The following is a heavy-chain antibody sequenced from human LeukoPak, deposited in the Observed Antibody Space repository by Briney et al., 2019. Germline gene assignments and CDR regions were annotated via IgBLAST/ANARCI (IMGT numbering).Heavy chain of an antibody. Sequence: PGRSLRLSCAASGFTFSSYGMHWVRLAPGKGLEWVSFLWYDGSNRYYSDSVKGRFTISRDNSKNTLYLQMNSLRAEDTAVYFCAREVAANWFGPWGQGTLVTVSS. CDR3: AREVAANWFGP. V-gene: IGHV3-33*01. CDR2: LWYDGSNR. D-gene: IGHD2-15*01. CDR1: GFTFSSYG. J-gene: IGHJ5*02.